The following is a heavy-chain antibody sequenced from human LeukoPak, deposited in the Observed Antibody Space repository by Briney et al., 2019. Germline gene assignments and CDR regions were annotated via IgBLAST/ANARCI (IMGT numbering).Heavy chain of an antibody. CDR2: IYYSGST. J-gene: IGHJ6*02. Sequence: SETLSLTCTVSGGSISSSSYYWGWIRQPPGKGLEWIGYIYYSGSTNYNPSLKSRVTISVDTSKNQFSLRLSSVTAADTAVYYCARSALEWSGMDVWGQGTTVTVSS. V-gene: IGHV4-61*05. CDR3: ARSALEWSGMDV. D-gene: IGHD3-3*01. CDR1: GGSISSSSYY.